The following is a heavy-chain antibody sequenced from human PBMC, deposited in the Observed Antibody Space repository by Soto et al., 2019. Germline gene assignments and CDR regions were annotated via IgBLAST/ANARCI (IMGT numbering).Heavy chain of an antibody. CDR2: INPSGGST. V-gene: IGHV1-46*01. Sequence: ASVKVSCKASGYTFTSYYMHWVRQAPGQGLEWMGIINPSGGSTSYAQKFQGRVTMTRDTSTSTVYMELSSLRSEDTAVYYCARDLLRDLEWLPGTDYAFDIWGQGTMVTVSS. D-gene: IGHD3-3*01. J-gene: IGHJ3*02. CDR1: GYTFTSYY. CDR3: ARDLLRDLEWLPGTDYAFDI.